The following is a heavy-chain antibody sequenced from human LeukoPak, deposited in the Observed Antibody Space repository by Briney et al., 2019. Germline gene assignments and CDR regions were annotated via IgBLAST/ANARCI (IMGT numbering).Heavy chain of an antibody. CDR3: ARLPKQYSSSWYYMDV. CDR2: IYHSGST. D-gene: IGHD6-13*01. J-gene: IGHJ6*03. CDR1: GYSISSGYY. V-gene: IGHV4-38-2*01. Sequence: PSETLSLPCAVSGYSISSGYYWGWIRQPPGKGLEWIGSIYHSGSTYYNPSLKSRVTISVDTSKNQFSLKLSSVTAADTAVYYCARLPKQYSSSWYYMDVWGKGTTVTVSS.